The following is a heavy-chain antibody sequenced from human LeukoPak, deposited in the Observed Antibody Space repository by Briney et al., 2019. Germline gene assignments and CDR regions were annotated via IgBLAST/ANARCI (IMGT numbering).Heavy chain of an antibody. J-gene: IGHJ1*01. V-gene: IGHV3-30*18. Sequence: GGSLRLSCAASGFTFSSYGMHWVRQAPGKGQEWVAVISYDGSNKYYADSVKGRFTISRDNSKNTLYLQMNSLRAEDTAVYYCANAPAAGQYFQHWGQGTLVTVSS. D-gene: IGHD6-13*01. CDR1: GFTFSSYG. CDR2: ISYDGSNK. CDR3: ANAPAAGQYFQH.